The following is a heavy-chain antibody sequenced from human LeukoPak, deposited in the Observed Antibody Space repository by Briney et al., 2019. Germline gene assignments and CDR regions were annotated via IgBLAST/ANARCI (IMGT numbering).Heavy chain of an antibody. V-gene: IGHV3-15*01. CDR3: TGRVELGIDY. CDR1: GFTFSHAW. CDR2: IKSKTDGGTT. J-gene: IGHJ4*02. Sequence: GGSLRLSCAASGFTFSHAWMTWVRQAPGKGLEWVGRIKSKTDGGTTDYAAPVKGRFTISGDDSKNTLYLQMNSLKTEDTAVYYCTGRVELGIDYWGQGTLVTVSS. D-gene: IGHD7-27*01.